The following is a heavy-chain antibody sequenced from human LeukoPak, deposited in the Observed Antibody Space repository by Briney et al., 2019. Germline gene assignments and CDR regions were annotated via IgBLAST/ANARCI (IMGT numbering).Heavy chain of an antibody. CDR1: GFTVSSNY. CDR3: ARDARDGSHDAFDI. CDR2: IYSGGNT. J-gene: IGHJ3*02. V-gene: IGHV3-53*01. Sequence: GGSLRLSCAASGFTVSSNYMNWVRQAPGKGLEWVSVIYSGGNTYYADSVKGRFTISRDISKNTLYLQMNSLRAEDTAVYYCARDARDGSHDAFDIWGQGTMVTVSS. D-gene: IGHD5-24*01.